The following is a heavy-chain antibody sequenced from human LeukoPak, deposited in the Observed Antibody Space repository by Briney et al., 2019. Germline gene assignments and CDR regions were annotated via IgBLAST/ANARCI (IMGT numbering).Heavy chain of an antibody. V-gene: IGHV3-11*06. CDR2: ISSSSSYT. CDR1: GFTFSDYY. Sequence: GGSLRLSCAASGFTFSDYYMSWIRQAPGKGLEWVSYISSSSSYTNYADSVKGRFTISRDNAKNSLYLQMNSLRAEDTAVCYCARDFRGVWPGIAVARWGYYFDYWGQGTLVTVSS. CDR3: ARDFRGVWPGIAVARWGYYFDY. D-gene: IGHD6-19*01. J-gene: IGHJ4*02.